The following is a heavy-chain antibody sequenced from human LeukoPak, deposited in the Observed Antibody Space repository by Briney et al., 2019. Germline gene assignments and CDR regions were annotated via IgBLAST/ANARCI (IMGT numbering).Heavy chain of an antibody. D-gene: IGHD1-20*01. CDR2: ISWNSGSI. V-gene: IGHV3-9*03. J-gene: IGHJ4*02. CDR3: AKAPYNWNDHPYFDY. Sequence: GGSLRLSCAASGFTFDDYAMHWVRQAPGKGLEWVSGISWNSGSIDYADSVKGRFTIPRDNAKNSLYLQMNSLRTEDMALYYCAKAPYNWNDHPYFDYWGQGTLVTVSS. CDR1: GFTFDDYA.